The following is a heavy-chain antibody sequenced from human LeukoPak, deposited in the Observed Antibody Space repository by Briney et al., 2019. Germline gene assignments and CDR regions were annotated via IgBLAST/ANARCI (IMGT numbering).Heavy chain of an antibody. V-gene: IGHV3-23*01. CDR1: GFTFSTYA. CDR3: AKDVEYGSGTAIGY. J-gene: IGHJ4*02. Sequence: GGSLRLSCAASGFTFSTYAMTWVHQGPGKGLEWVSTISPTGDSIYYADSVKGRFTIYRDNYKNTVYLQMNSLTVEDTGVYYCAKDVEYGSGTAIGYWGQGALVTVSS. CDR2: ISPTGDSI. D-gene: IGHD3-10*01.